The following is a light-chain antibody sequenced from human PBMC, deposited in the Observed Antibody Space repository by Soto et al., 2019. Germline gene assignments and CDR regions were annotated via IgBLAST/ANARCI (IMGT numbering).Light chain of an antibody. CDR2: DAS. Sequence: DIQMTHSPSSLSASVGDRVTITCQASQDITNYLNWYQQKPGRAPRLLLYDASSLETGVPSRFSGSGSGTDFTLTISSLQPEDVATYYCQHYDHLPITFGQGNDWRL. V-gene: IGKV1-33*01. CDR1: QDITNY. CDR3: QHYDHLPIT. J-gene: IGKJ5*01.